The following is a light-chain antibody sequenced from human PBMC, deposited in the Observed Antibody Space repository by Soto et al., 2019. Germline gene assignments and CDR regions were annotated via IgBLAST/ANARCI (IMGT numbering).Light chain of an antibody. J-gene: IGKJ1*01. CDR3: QQSYSTPPWT. V-gene: IGKV1-39*01. Sequence: DIQMTQSPSSLSASVGDRVTITCRASQSISTYLIWYQQKPGKAPKLLIYATSSLQSGVPSRFSGSGSGTDFTLTISSLQPEDFATDDCQQSYSTPPWTFGQGTKVEIK. CDR1: QSISTY. CDR2: ATS.